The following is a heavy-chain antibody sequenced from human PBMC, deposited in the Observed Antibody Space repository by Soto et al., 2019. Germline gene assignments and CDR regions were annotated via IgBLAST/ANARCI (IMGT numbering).Heavy chain of an antibody. J-gene: IGHJ4*02. CDR3: ARSVAVPGAHIDY. CDR1: GGSISGSY. CDR2: VYYTGST. D-gene: IGHD6-19*01. Sequence: ETLSLTCRVSGGSISGSYWSWIRQSPGKGLEWLGYVYYTGSTNYSPSLRSRVSISVDTSKNEFSLRLSSVTAADTAVYFCARSVAVPGAHIDYWGQGTQVTVSS. V-gene: IGHV4-59*01.